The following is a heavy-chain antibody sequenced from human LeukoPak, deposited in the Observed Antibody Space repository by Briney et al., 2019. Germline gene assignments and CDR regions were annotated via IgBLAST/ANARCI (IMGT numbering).Heavy chain of an antibody. CDR1: GGSISSHY. D-gene: IGHD1-26*01. CDR2: IYYSGST. Sequence: PSETLSLTCTVSGGSISSHYWNWIRQPPGKGLEWIGYIYYSGSTNYNPSLKSRVTISVDTSKNQFSLKLSSVTAADTAVYYCAGRYSGSYFFDYWGQEPWSPSPQ. V-gene: IGHV4-59*11. J-gene: IGHJ4*01. CDR3: AGRYSGSYFFDY.